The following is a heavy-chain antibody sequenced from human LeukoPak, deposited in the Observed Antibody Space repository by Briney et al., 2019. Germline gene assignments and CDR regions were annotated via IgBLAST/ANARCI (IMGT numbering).Heavy chain of an antibody. J-gene: IGHJ4*02. CDR3: ARDLYASYDGYGY. Sequence: ASVKASCKASGYTFTGYYMHWVRQAPGQGLEWMGWINPNSGGTNYAQKFQGRVTMTRDTSISTAYMELSRLRSDDTAVYYCARDLYASYDGYGYWGQGTLVTVSS. D-gene: IGHD5-18*01. CDR2: INPNSGGT. V-gene: IGHV1-2*02. CDR1: GYTFTGYY.